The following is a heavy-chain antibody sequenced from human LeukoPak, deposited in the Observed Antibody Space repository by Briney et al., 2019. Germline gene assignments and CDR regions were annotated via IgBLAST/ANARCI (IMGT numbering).Heavy chain of an antibody. Sequence: PGGYLRLSCAASGFTFSSYGMHWVRQAPGKGLEWVAFIRYDGSNKYYADSVKGRFTISRDNSKNTLYLQMNSLRAEDTAVYYCAKDGLGAARPSAFDIWGQGTMVTVSS. CDR1: GFTFSSYG. CDR3: AKDGLGAARPSAFDI. D-gene: IGHD6-6*01. V-gene: IGHV3-30*02. CDR2: IRYDGSNK. J-gene: IGHJ3*02.